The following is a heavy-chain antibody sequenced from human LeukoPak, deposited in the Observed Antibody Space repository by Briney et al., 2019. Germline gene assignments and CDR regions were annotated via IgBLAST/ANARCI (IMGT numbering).Heavy chain of an antibody. CDR3: ARDYCHDGDCRHGLGY. V-gene: IGHV1-18*01. Sequence: ASVKVSCKASGYTFTSYGISWVRQAPGQGLEWMGWISAYNGNTNYAQKLQGRVTMTTDTSTSTAYMEPRSLRSDDTALYYCARDYCHDGDCRHGLGYWGQGTLVTVS. CDR1: GYTFTSYG. D-gene: IGHD2-21*02. J-gene: IGHJ4*02. CDR2: ISAYNGNT.